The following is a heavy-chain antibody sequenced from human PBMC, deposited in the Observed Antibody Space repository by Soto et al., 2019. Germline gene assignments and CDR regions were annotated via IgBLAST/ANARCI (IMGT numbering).Heavy chain of an antibody. CDR1: GFTFSSYA. CDR3: AKRYYYDSSGYFDAFDI. V-gene: IGHV3-23*01. J-gene: IGHJ3*02. D-gene: IGHD3-22*01. Sequence: VGSLRLSCAASGFTFSSYAMSWVRQAPGKGLEWVSAISGSGGRTYYADSVKGRFTISKDNSKNTLYLQMNSLRAEDTAVYYCAKRYYYDSSGYFDAFDIWGQGTMVTVSS. CDR2: ISGSGGRT.